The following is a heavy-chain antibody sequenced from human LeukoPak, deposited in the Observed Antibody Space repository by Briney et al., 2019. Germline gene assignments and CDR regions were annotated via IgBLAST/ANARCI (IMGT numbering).Heavy chain of an antibody. CDR2: IWYDGSNK. D-gene: IGHD6-13*01. CDR1: GFTFSSYG. J-gene: IGHJ6*02. CDR3: ARDTAYSSSWYWDLDYYYYGMDV. V-gene: IGHV3-33*01. Sequence: GGSLRLSCAASGFTFSSYGMHWVRQPPGKGLEWVAVIWYDGSNKYYADSVKGRFTISRDNSKNTLYLQMSSLRAEDTAVYYCARDTAYSSSWYWDLDYYYYGMDVWGQGTTVTVSS.